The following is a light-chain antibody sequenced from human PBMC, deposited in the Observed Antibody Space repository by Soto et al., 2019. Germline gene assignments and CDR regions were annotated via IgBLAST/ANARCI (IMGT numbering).Light chain of an antibody. V-gene: IGKV3-20*01. Sequence: ETVLTQSPGTLSLSPGERATLSCMASQRVTSNYLAWYQQKPGQAPRLLIFGASIRDTGIPDRFSGSGSGTDFTLTISRLEPDDFAVYYCHQYGSSPGTFGQGTKVDIK. CDR1: QRVTSNY. J-gene: IGKJ1*01. CDR3: HQYGSSPGT. CDR2: GAS.